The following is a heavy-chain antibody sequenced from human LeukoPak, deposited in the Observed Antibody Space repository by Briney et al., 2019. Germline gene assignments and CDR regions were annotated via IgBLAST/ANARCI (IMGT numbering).Heavy chain of an antibody. CDR3: ARSFSSGWSDY. J-gene: IGHJ4*02. CDR1: GLRVSGNY. D-gene: IGHD6-19*01. Sequence: GGSLTLTFAASGLRVSGNYMTWVRQAPGKGLEWVSIIYSAGDTYYADSVKGRFTISRDNSNNTLLLQMNSLTVDDTAVYYCARSFSSGWSDYWGQGTVATVSS. V-gene: IGHV3-53*01. CDR2: IYSAGDT.